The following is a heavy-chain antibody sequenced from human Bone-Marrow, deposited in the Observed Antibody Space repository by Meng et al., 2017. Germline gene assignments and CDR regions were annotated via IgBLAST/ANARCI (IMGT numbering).Heavy chain of an antibody. CDR1: GFTFDDYA. CDR3: AKDSEVGAIEYYFDY. Sequence: LSLTCAASGFTFDDYAMHWVRQAPGKGLEWVSGISWNSGSIGYADSVKGRFTISRDNAKNSLYLQMNSLRAEDTALYYCAKDSEVGAIEYYFDYWGQGTLVTVSS. J-gene: IGHJ4*02. V-gene: IGHV3-9*01. CDR2: ISWNSGSI. D-gene: IGHD1-26*01.